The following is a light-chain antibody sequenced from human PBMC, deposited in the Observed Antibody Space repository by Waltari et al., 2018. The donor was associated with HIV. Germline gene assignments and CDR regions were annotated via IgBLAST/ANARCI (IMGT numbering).Light chain of an antibody. CDR2: DLH. V-gene: IGLV2-11*01. J-gene: IGLJ1*01. CDR3: CSSAGRYTFV. CDR1: SNDVGAYNY. Sequence: QPPLTQSRSVSGSPGQSITISCTGTSNDVGAYNYVSWYQQHPGRAPKLLIFDLHRRPSGVPDRFSGSKSGNTASLTISGLQAEDEADYYCCSSAGRYTFVFGTGTKVTVL.